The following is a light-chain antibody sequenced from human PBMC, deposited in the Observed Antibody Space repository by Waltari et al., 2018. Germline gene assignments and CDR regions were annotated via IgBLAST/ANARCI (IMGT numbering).Light chain of an antibody. CDR3: QKYNSAPPLT. CDR1: QGISNY. V-gene: IGKV1-27*01. CDR2: TAS. J-gene: IGKJ4*01. Sequence: DIQMTQSPSSLSASVGDRVTITCRASQGISNYLAWYQQKPGKVPKLLIYTASTLQSGVPSRFSGSGSGTDFTLTISSLQPEDVATYYCQKYNSAPPLTFGGGTKVEIK.